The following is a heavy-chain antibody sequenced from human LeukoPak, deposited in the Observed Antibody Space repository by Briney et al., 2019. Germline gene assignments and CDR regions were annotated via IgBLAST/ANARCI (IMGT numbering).Heavy chain of an antibody. D-gene: IGHD5-12*01. V-gene: IGHV3-23*01. Sequence: GGSLRLSCAASGFTFSNYAMSWVRQASGKGLEWVSIISGSGDNTHYADSVKGRFTISRDNSKNTPYLQMKTLRAEDTAIYYCARRGWLINFDYWGQGTLVTVSS. CDR1: GFTFSNYA. CDR3: ARRGWLINFDY. J-gene: IGHJ4*02. CDR2: ISGSGDNT.